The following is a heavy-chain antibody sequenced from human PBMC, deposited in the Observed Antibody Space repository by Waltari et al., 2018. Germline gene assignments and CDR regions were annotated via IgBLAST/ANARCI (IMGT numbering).Heavy chain of an antibody. J-gene: IGHJ4*02. V-gene: IGHV3-23*01. Sequence: EVQLLQSGGGLVQPGGSLRLSCAASGFFFSNYAMTWVRQAPGKGLEWVSTISSIGGSTYYADSVRGRFTISRDSSKNILYLQMNSLKDEDTAVYYCANYGSGWLFPFYWGQGTLVTVSS. CDR2: ISSIGGST. CDR3: ANYGSGWLFPFY. CDR1: GFFFSNYA. D-gene: IGHD6-19*01.